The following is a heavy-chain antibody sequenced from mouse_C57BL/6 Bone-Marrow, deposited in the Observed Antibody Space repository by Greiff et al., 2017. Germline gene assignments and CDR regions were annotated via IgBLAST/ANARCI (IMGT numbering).Heavy chain of an antibody. Sequence: DVQLQESGPGLVKPSQSLSLTCSVTGYSITSGYYWNWIRQFPGNKLEWMGYISYDGSNNYNPSLKNRISITRDTSKNQFFLKLNSVTTEDTATYYCARVDTTVDFDYWGQGTTLTVSS. CDR1: GYSITSGYY. CDR3: ARVDTTVDFDY. CDR2: ISYDGSN. J-gene: IGHJ2*01. D-gene: IGHD1-1*01. V-gene: IGHV3-6*01.